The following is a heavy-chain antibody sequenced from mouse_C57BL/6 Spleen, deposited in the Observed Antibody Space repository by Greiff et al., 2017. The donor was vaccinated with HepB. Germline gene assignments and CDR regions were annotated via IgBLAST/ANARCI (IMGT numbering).Heavy chain of an antibody. D-gene: IGHD2-3*01. J-gene: IGHJ3*01. V-gene: IGHV1-81*01. Sequence: QVQLQQSGAELARPGASVKLSCKASGYTFTSYGISWVKQRTGQGLEWIGEIYPRSGNTYYNEKFKGKATLTADKSSSTAYMELRSLTSEDSAVYFCARGGDGYYGGFAYWGQGTLVTVSA. CDR1: GYTFTSYG. CDR2: IYPRSGNT. CDR3: ARGGDGYYGGFAY.